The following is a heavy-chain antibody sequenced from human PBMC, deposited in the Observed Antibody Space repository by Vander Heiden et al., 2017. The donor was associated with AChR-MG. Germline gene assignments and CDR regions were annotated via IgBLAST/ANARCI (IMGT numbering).Heavy chain of an antibody. CDR1: GFTFSSYA. V-gene: IGHV3-23*01. CDR3: AKGYSGSPFDP. D-gene: IGHD1-26*01. Sequence: EVQLLESGGGLVQPGGSLRLSCAASGFTFSSYAMGWVRQAPGKGLEWVLAISGSGGSTYYADSVKGRFTISRDNSKNTLYLQMNSLRAEDTALYYCAKGYSGSPFDPWGQGTLVTVSS. CDR2: ISGSGGST. J-gene: IGHJ5*02.